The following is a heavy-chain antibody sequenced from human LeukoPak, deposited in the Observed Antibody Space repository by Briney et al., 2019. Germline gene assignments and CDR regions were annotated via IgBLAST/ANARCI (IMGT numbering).Heavy chain of an antibody. CDR1: GGSISSYY. Sequence: PSETLSLTCTVSGGSISSYYWSWIRQPPGKGMEWIGFIYYSGSTHYNPSLKSRVTLSVDTSKNQFSLRLSSVTAADTAVYYCARGGIGSGSYNWFDPWGQGTLVTVSS. V-gene: IGHV4-59*08. CDR2: IYYSGST. J-gene: IGHJ5*02. D-gene: IGHD3-10*01. CDR3: ARGGIGSGSYNWFDP.